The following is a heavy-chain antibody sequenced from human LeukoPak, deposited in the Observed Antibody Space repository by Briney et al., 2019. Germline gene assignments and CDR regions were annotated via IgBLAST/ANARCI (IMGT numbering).Heavy chain of an antibody. CDR3: ASDTVVADGFFHS. CDR1: GHSISSGYY. Sequence: PSETLSLTCTVSGHSISSGYYWGWVRQPPGKGLEWIGSLFYTGSPYYNPSLTSRLTMSIDTSKNQFSLKLRSVTAADTAVYFCASDTVVADGFFHSWGQGTLVTVSS. D-gene: IGHD6-19*01. V-gene: IGHV4-38-2*02. CDR2: LFYTGSP. J-gene: IGHJ4*02.